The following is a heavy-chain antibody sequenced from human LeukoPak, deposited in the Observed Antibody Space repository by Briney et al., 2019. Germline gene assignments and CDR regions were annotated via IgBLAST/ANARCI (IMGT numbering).Heavy chain of an antibody. CDR3: ARKIMITFGGVIVDYFDY. CDR1: GGSISSGDYY. Sequence: SQTLSLTCTVSGGSISSGDYYWSWIRQPPGKGLEWIGYIYYSGSTYYNPSLKSRVTISVDTSKNQFSLKLSSVTAADTAVYYCARKIMITFGGVIVDYFDYWGQGTLVTVSS. CDR2: IYYSGST. V-gene: IGHV4-30-4*01. D-gene: IGHD3-16*02. J-gene: IGHJ4*02.